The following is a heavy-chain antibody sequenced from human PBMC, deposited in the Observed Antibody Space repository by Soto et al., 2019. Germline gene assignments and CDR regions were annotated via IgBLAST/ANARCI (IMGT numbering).Heavy chain of an antibody. J-gene: IGHJ4*02. D-gene: IGHD2-8*01. Sequence: ASVKVSCKVSGYTLTELSMHWVRQAPGKGLEWMGGFDPEDGETIYAQKFQGRVTITADESTSTAYMELSSLRSEDTAVYYCARGVGYCTNGVCYNYAPWLYYFDYWGQGTLVTVSS. CDR3: ARGVGYCTNGVCYNYAPWLYYFDY. CDR2: FDPEDGET. V-gene: IGHV1-24*01. CDR1: GYTLTELS.